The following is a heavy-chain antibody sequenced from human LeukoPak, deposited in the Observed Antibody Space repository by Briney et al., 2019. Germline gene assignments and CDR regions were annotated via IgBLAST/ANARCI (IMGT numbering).Heavy chain of an antibody. CDR1: GFTFSNYA. J-gene: IGHJ4*02. CDR2: ISGSGGST. Sequence: GGSLRLSCAASGFTFSNYAMSWVRQAPGKGLEWVSVISGSGGSTYYADSVQGRFTISRDNSKNTLYLQLDSLRAEDTALYYCAKGSSGWYDYFDYWGQGTLVTVSS. V-gene: IGHV3-23*01. CDR3: AKGSSGWYDYFDY. D-gene: IGHD6-19*01.